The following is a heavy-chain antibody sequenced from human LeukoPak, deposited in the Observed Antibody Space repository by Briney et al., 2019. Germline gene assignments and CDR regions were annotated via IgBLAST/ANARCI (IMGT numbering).Heavy chain of an antibody. J-gene: IGHJ6*03. D-gene: IGHD3-3*01. CDR1: GGTFSRYA. CDR2: IIPIVGTA. V-gene: IGHV1-69*13. CDR3: ARDRYRPSGSGYYYEPTAKNYYYYMDV. Sequence: SVKASCKASGGTFSRYAIRWVRQAPGHGLECMGGIIPIVGTANYAQKFQGRVTITADESTSTAYMELSSLRSEDTAVYYCARDRYRPSGSGYYYEPTAKNYYYYMDVWGKGTTVTVSS.